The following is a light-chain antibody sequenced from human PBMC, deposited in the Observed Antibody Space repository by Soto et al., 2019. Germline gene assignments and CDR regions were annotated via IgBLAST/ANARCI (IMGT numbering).Light chain of an antibody. CDR1: HSMSSY. CDR2: AAS. V-gene: IGKV1-39*01. CDR3: QQSYSTPWT. Sequence: DIQITQSPSSLSASVGDRVTITCRASHSMSSYLNWYQQKPGKAPKLLIYAASSFQNGVPSRFSGSGSGTDFTLTISSLQPEDFATYYCQQSYSTPWTFGQGTKVDIK. J-gene: IGKJ1*01.